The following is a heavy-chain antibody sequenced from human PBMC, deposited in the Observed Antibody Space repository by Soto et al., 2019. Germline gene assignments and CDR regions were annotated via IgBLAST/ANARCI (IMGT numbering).Heavy chain of an antibody. CDR3: ARGLLAGWYFDL. V-gene: IGHV4-34*01. CDR2: INHSGST. Sequence: SETLSLTCAVYGGAFSGYYWTWIRQPPGKGLEWIGEINHSGSTNYNPSLKSRVTISVDTSQNQFSLKLSSVTAADTAVYYCARGLLAGWYFDLWGRGTLVT. CDR1: GGAFSGYY. D-gene: IGHD2-15*01. J-gene: IGHJ2*01.